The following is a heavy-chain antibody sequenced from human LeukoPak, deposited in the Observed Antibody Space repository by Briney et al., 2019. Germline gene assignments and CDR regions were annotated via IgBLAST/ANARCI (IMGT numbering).Heavy chain of an antibody. Sequence: GGSLRLSCAASGFTFSTYSMNWVRQAPGKGLEWVSSISSSSSYIYYADSVKGRFTISRDNAKNSLYLQMNSLRAEDTAVYYCARDHCSSTSCYYYFDYWGQGNLVTVSS. CDR3: ARDHCSSTSCYYYFDY. CDR2: ISSSSSYI. CDR1: GFTFSTYS. J-gene: IGHJ4*02. V-gene: IGHV3-21*01. D-gene: IGHD2-2*01.